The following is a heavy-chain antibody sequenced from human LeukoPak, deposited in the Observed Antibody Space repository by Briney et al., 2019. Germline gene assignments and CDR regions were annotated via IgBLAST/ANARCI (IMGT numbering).Heavy chain of an antibody. CDR1: GYSFTGYW. Sequence: GESLRISCKGSGYSFTGYWISWVRQMPGKGLEWMGRIDPSDSYTNYSPSFQGHVTISADKSISTAYLQWSSLKASDTAMYYCARQPTDIVVVPAAISGIDYYGMDVWGKGTTVTVSS. CDR3: ARQPTDIVVVPAAISGIDYYGMDV. CDR2: IDPSDSYT. V-gene: IGHV5-10-1*01. D-gene: IGHD2-2*02. J-gene: IGHJ6*04.